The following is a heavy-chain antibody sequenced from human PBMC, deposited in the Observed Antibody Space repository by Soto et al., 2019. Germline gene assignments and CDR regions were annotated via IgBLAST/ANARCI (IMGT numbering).Heavy chain of an antibody. V-gene: IGHV3-30*18. J-gene: IGHJ5*02. D-gene: IGHD3-16*01. CDR1: GFTFNTHG. Sequence: QVQLVESGGGVVQPGRSLRLSCEASGFTFNTHGMHWVRQAPGKGLEWLAVISYDGINKYYADSVKGRFTIPRDNSKNMRFVQMNSLRPEDTAVYYCLKWRYLRPWGWFEPWGQGTLVTVSS. CDR3: LKWRYLRPWGWFEP. CDR2: ISYDGINK.